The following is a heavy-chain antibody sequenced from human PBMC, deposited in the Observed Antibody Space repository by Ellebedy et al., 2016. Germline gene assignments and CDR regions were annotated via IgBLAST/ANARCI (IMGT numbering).Heavy chain of an antibody. D-gene: IGHD5-18*01. CDR2: ISGSGGTT. CDR3: AKIRGYSYGYAE. V-gene: IGHV3-23*01. J-gene: IGHJ4*02. Sequence: GESLKISXAASGFTFNNYAMNWVRQAPGKGPEWVSAISGSGGTTNYADSVKGRFTVSRDNSKNTLYLQMNTLRAEDTAVYYCAKIRGYSYGYAEWGQGTLVTVSS. CDR1: GFTFNNYA.